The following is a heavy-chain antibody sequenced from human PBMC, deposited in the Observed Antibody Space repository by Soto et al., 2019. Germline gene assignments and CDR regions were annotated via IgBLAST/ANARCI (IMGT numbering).Heavy chain of an antibody. CDR3: ARDQVDSNFYYYYYGMDV. V-gene: IGHV1-2*06. J-gene: IGHJ6*02. CDR2: INPNSGGT. CDR1: GYTFTGYY. D-gene: IGHD1-1*01. Sequence: EASVKVSCKASGYTFTGYYMHWVRQAPGQGLEWMGRINPNSGGTNYAQKFQGRVTMTRDTSISTAYMELSRLRSDDTAVYYCARDQVDSNFYYYYYGMDVWGQGTTVTVSS.